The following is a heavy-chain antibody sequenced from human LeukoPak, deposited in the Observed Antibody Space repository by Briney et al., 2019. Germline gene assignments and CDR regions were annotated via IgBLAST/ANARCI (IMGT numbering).Heavy chain of an antibody. CDR1: GFTFSSYG. CDR3: ARDSAGAPYNWFDP. V-gene: IGHV3-33*01. CDR2: IWYDGSNK. D-gene: IGHD3-10*01. J-gene: IGHJ5*02. Sequence: GGSLRLSCAASGFTFSSYGMHWVRQAPGKGLEWVAVIWYDGSNKYYADSVKGRFTISRDNSKNTLYLQMNSLRAEDTAVYYRARDSAGAPYNWFDPWGQGTLVTVSS.